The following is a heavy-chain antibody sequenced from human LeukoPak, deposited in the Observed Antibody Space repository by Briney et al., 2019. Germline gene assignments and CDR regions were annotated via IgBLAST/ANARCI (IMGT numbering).Heavy chain of an antibody. CDR3: ARVSGYSYGFGYFDL. J-gene: IGHJ2*01. Sequence: ASVKVSCKASGGTFNSYAISWVRQAPGQGLEWMGGIIPIFGTANYAQKFQGRVTITADESTSTAYMELSSLRSEDTAVYYCARVSGYSYGFGYFDLWGRGTLVTVSS. CDR2: IIPIFGTA. CDR1: GGTFNSYA. D-gene: IGHD5-18*01. V-gene: IGHV1-69*13.